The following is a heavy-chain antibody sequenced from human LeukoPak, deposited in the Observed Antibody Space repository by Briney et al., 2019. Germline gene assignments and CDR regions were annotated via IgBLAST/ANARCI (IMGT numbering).Heavy chain of an antibody. CDR3: ATGRRHCSGGNCQTHFYFDY. CDR2: IYPGDSDT. Sequence: GESLKISCKGSGYSFTTYWIGWVRQMPGKGLEWMGIIYPGDSDTRYNPSFQGQVTISADKSISTAYLQWSSLKASDTAMYYCATGRRHCSGGNCQTHFYFDYWGQGTLVTVSS. J-gene: IGHJ4*02. V-gene: IGHV5-51*01. CDR1: GYSFTTYW. D-gene: IGHD2-15*01.